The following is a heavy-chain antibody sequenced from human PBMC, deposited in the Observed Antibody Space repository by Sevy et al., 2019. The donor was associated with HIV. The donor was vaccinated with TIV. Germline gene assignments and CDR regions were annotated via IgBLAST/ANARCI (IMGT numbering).Heavy chain of an antibody. CDR2: IYYNGHI. CDR1: GGSITSLY. J-gene: IGHJ4*02. V-gene: IGHV4-59*08. CDR3: AGENAWGRGYS. D-gene: IGHD1-26*01. Sequence: SETLSLTCTVSGGSITSLYWNWIRQPQGRGLDGIANIYYNGHINYNPSLRSRVTLSLDTSKNQFSLRLSSVTAADTAMYYCAGENAWGRGYSWGQGTLVTVSS.